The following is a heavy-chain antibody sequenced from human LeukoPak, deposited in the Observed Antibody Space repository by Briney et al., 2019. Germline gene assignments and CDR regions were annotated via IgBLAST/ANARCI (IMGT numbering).Heavy chain of an antibody. CDR3: ARSVDYFDNTGPHMMFDY. CDR1: GDSITSRY. D-gene: IGHD3-22*01. CDR2: IYYTGII. Sequence: SETLSLTCNVSGDSITSRYWNWIRQPPGKGLERIGYIYYTGIIKYNPSLTSRVSMSVDTSKNQFFLKMKSVTAADTAVYHCARSVDYFDNTGPHMMFDYWGQGSLVTVSS. V-gene: IGHV4-59*11. J-gene: IGHJ4*02.